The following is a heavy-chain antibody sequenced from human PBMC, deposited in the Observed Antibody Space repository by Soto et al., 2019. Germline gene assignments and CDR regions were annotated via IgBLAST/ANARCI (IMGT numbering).Heavy chain of an antibody. J-gene: IGHJ6*02. V-gene: IGHV1-69*06. D-gene: IGHD5-12*01. Sequence: SVKVSCKASGGTFSSYAISWVRQAPGQGLERMGGIIPIFGTANYAQKFQGRVTITADKSTSTAYMELSSLRSADTAVYYCTRDLDIGHRGYGQSNVWGQGKTVTVSS. CDR1: GGTFSSYA. CDR3: TRDLDIGHRGYGQSNV. CDR2: IIPIFGTA.